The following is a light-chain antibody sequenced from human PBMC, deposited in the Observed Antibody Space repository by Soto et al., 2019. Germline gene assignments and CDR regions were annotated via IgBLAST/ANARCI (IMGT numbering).Light chain of an antibody. CDR3: SSYTTAGTYV. CDR1: STDIGTYNY. J-gene: IGLJ1*01. V-gene: IGLV2-14*01. Sequence: QSALTQPASVSGSPGQSITISCIGTSTDIGTYNYVAWYQQHPAKTPKLIIYHVSYGPSGASNRFSGSKSANTASLTISGLQAEDEADYYCSSYTTAGTYVFGPGTKVTVL. CDR2: HVS.